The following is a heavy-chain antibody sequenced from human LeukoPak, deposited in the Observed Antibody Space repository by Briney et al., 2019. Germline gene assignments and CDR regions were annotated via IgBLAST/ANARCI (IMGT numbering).Heavy chain of an antibody. CDR2: VRYGGNIK. V-gene: IGHV3-30*02. J-gene: IGHJ4*02. CDR1: EFTFSAYA. CDR3: TKDLGTEYNIFDY. Sequence: GGSLRLSCGTSEFTFSAYAMHWIRQAPGRGLEWVAFVRYGGNIKYYADSVKGRFTISRDNSKNTLYLQMNSLRPEDTAVYYCTKDLGTEYNIFDYWGQGTLVTVSS. D-gene: IGHD3-9*01.